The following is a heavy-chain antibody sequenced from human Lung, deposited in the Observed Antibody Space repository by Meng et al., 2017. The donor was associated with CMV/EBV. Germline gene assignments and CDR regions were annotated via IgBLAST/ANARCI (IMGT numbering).Heavy chain of an antibody. D-gene: IGHD7-27*01. J-gene: IGHJ3*01. Sequence: GESLKISCAASGFTFSGYYMSWIRQAPGKGLEWLSYITYTGDAIYYADSVKGRFTVSRDNAKNSLYLQMNNLRAEDTAVYYCARGSNWGGYPWGQGTMVTVSS. CDR2: ITYTGDAI. CDR1: GFTFSGYY. CDR3: ARGSNWGGYP. V-gene: IGHV3-11*01.